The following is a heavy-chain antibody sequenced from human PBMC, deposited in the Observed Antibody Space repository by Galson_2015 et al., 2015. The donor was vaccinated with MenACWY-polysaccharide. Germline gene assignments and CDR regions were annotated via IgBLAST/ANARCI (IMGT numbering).Heavy chain of an antibody. CDR3: ARGGYSYAITAANDY. Sequence: SVKVSCKASGYTFTSYGISWVRQAPGQGLEWMGLISAYNGNINYAQKLQGRVTMTTDTSTSTDYMELRSLRSEDTAVYYCARGGYSYAITAANDYWGQGTLVTVSS. CDR2: ISAYNGNI. D-gene: IGHD5-18*01. CDR1: GYTFTSYG. V-gene: IGHV1-18*01. J-gene: IGHJ4*02.